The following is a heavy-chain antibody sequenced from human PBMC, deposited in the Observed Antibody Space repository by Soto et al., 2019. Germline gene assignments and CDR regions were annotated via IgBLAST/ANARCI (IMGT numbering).Heavy chain of an antibody. CDR1: GYTFTSYA. D-gene: IGHD2-8*02. J-gene: IGHJ6*02. Sequence: ASVKVSCKASGYTFTSYAMHWVRQAPGQRLEWMGWISAYNDNTNYAQKLQGRVTMTTDTSTSTAYMELRSLRSDDTAVYYCAKVLRGGVNYYYYGMDVWGQGTTVTVSS. CDR3: AKVLRGGVNYYYYGMDV. CDR2: ISAYNDNT. V-gene: IGHV1-18*01.